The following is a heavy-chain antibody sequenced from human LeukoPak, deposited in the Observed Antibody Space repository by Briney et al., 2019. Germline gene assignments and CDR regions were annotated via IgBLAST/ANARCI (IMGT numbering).Heavy chain of an antibody. J-gene: IGHJ3*01. CDR2: ISSGSDYI. CDR3: ASDTIGHDTFDF. Sequence: GGSLRLSCTASGFTFSSYKMNWVRQAPGKGLEWVSFISSGSDYIFYSDSVKGRFTVSRDNAKRSLYLQMNSLRAEDTAVYHCASDTIGHDTFDFWGQGTMVTVSS. D-gene: IGHD3-10*01. CDR1: GFTFSSYK. V-gene: IGHV3-21*01.